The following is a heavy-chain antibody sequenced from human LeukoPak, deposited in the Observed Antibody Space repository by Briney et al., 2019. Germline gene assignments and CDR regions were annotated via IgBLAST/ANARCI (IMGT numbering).Heavy chain of an antibody. Sequence: SETLSLTCTVPGGSISSSSYYWGWIRQPPGKGLEWIGSIYYSGSTYYNPSLKSRVTISVDTSKNQFSLKLSSVTAADTAVYYCAREGSGWYNYWGQGTLVTVSS. D-gene: IGHD6-19*01. CDR2: IYYSGST. V-gene: IGHV4-39*07. CDR1: GGSISSSSYY. CDR3: AREGSGWYNY. J-gene: IGHJ4*02.